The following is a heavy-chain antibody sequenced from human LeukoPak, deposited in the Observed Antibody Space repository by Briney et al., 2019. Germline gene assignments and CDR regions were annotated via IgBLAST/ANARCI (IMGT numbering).Heavy chain of an antibody. CDR2: IFTSGWT. V-gene: IGHV4-4*09. CDR3: ATSHDVRTAPYDL. D-gene: IGHD3-3*01. J-gene: IGHJ5*02. CDR1: GGSISSYY. Sequence: SETLSLTCTVSGGSISSYYWSWFRQSPGKGLEWIGYIFTSGWTDYNPSLKSRVTMSVDTSKNQLSMELRFLTAADTAVYYCATSHDVRTAPYDLWGQGTLVTVSS.